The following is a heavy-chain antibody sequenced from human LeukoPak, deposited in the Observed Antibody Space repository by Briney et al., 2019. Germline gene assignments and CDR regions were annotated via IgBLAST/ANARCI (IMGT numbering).Heavy chain of an antibody. CDR1: GYSFTSYW. J-gene: IGHJ4*02. CDR2: IYPGDSGT. D-gene: IGHD4-23*01. V-gene: IGHV5-51*01. Sequence: GESLKISCKGSGYSFTSYWIGWVRQMPGKGLEWMGIIYPGDSGTRYSPSFQGQVTISADKSISTAYLQWSSLKASDTAMYYCARLRGSLGYGGGRFDYWGQGTLVTVSS. CDR3: ARLRGSLGYGGGRFDY.